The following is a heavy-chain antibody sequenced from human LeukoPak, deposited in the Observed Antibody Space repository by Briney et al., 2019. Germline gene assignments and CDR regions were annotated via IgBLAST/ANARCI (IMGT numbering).Heavy chain of an antibody. CDR3: GRIAINANNGMDV. Sequence: QAGGSLSLSWAAYGSKFSKDCTDWARQAPGRGLGWVVRSRNKASSYNTEYAASVEGRFTISRDVSESSLYLQMNSLRTEDTAVYYCGRIAINANNGMDVWGQGTTVTVSS. CDR1: GSKFSKDC. V-gene: IGHV3-72*01. CDR2: SRNKASSYNT. D-gene: IGHD1/OR15-1a*01. J-gene: IGHJ6*02.